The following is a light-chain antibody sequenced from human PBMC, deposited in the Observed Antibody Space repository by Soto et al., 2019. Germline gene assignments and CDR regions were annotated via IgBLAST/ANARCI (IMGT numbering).Light chain of an antibody. Sequence: DIQMTQSPSTLSASVGDRVTITCRASESINSWLAWYQQKPGKAPKLLIYKASSLESGVPSRFRGSGSGTDFTLTISSLQPDDSATYYCQQYNSYWTFGQGTKVVIK. V-gene: IGKV1-5*03. CDR2: KAS. J-gene: IGKJ1*01. CDR1: ESINSW. CDR3: QQYNSYWT.